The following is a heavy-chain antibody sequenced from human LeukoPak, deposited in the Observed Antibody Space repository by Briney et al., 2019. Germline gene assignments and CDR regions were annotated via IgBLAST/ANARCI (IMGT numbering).Heavy chain of an antibody. CDR1: GFTFSSNA. J-gene: IGHJ5*02. D-gene: IGHD3-3*01. Sequence: GGSLRLSCAASGFTFSSNAMTWVRQAPGKGLEWVSAISGSGGTTYYADSVKGRFTISRDNSKNTLYLQMNSLRAEDTAVYYCAKDFWQPDWVDPWGQGTLVTVSS. V-gene: IGHV3-23*01. CDR2: ISGSGGTT. CDR3: AKDFWQPDWVDP.